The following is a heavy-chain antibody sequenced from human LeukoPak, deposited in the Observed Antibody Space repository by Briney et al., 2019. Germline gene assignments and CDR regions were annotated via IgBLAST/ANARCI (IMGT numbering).Heavy chain of an antibody. CDR1: GFTFSTYE. Sequence: PGGSLRLSCEASGFTFSTYEMNWVRQTPGKGLEWVSCIFSGAIPIYYAETVKGPFSISKDKGTSSLYLNMYSLRAEDTAVYYCARSLLGQWLVRRAFDYWGQGTLVTVSS. D-gene: IGHD6-19*01. CDR3: ARSLLGQWLVRRAFDY. J-gene: IGHJ4*02. CDR2: IFSGAIPI. V-gene: IGHV3-48*03.